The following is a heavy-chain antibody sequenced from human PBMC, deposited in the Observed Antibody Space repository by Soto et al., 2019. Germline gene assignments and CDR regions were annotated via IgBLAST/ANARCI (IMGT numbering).Heavy chain of an antibody. J-gene: IGHJ4*02. CDR2: ISGSGGST. Sequence: AGGSLRLSCAASGFTFSSYAMSWVRQAPGKGLEWVSAISGSGGSTYYADSVKGRFTISRDNSKNTLYLQMNSLRAEDTAVYYCAKDRMRGRGEYYFDYWGQGTLVTVSS. V-gene: IGHV3-23*01. CDR3: AKDRMRGRGEYYFDY. D-gene: IGHD3-16*01. CDR1: GFTFSSYA.